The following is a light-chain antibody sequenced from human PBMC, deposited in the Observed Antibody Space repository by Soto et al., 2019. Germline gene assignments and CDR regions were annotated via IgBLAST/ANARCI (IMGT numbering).Light chain of an antibody. CDR2: DVS. V-gene: IGLV2-14*01. CDR3: RSYTSRSTYV. J-gene: IGLJ1*01. CDR1: SNDIGNYNY. Sequence: QSVLTQPASVSGSPGQSITISCTGTSNDIGNYNYVSWYHHHPGTAPKIIIYDVSNRPSGVSDRFSGSKSGTTASLTISGLQAEDEADYYCRSYTSRSTYVFGTGTQVTVL.